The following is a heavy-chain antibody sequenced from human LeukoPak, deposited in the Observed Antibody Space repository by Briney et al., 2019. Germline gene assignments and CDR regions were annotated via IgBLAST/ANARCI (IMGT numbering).Heavy chain of an antibody. CDR3: ARQASGSADN. D-gene: IGHD3-3*01. V-gene: IGHV4-39*01. Sequence: LEWIGSIYYSGSTYYNPSLKSRVTMSDDTSKNQFSLKLTSVTAADTAVYFCARQASGSADNWGQGTLVTVSA. J-gene: IGHJ4*02. CDR2: IYYSGST.